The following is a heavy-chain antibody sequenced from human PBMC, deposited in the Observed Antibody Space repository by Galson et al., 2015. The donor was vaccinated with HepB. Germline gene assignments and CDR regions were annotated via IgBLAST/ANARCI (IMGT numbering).Heavy chain of an antibody. CDR1: GFTFSSYA. CDR2: ISGSGGST. J-gene: IGHJ4*02. CDR3: ARRVGYYFDY. Sequence: SCKASGFTFSSYAMSWVRQAPGKGLEWVSGISGSGGSTYYADSVKGRFTISRDNSKNTLYVQMNSLRAEDTAVYYCARRVGYYFDYWGQGTLVTVSS. D-gene: IGHD3-10*01. V-gene: IGHV3-23*01.